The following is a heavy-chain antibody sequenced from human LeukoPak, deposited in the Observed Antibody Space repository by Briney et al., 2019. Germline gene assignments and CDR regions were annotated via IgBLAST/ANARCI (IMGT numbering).Heavy chain of an antibody. CDR2: FDPEDGET. Sequence: ASVKVSCKVSGYTLTELSMHWVRQAPGKGLEWMGGFDPEDGETIYAQKFQGRVTMTEDTSTDTAYMELSSLRSGDTAVYYCARDLTYSSRPRGDYWGQGTLVTVSS. J-gene: IGHJ4*02. D-gene: IGHD6-13*01. V-gene: IGHV1-24*01. CDR3: ARDLTYSSRPRGDY. CDR1: GYTLTELS.